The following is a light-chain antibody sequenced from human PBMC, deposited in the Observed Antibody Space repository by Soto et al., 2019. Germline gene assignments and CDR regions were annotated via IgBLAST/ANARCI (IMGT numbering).Light chain of an antibody. CDR2: GAS. CDR1: QSVSSSY. J-gene: IGKJ4*01. Sequence: EIVLTQSPGTLSLSPGERATLSCRASQSVSSSYLAWYQQKPGQAPRLLLYGASSRATGIPDRFSCSGSGTDFTLTISRLEPEDFAVYYCQKYGSSPLTFGGGTKVEIK. V-gene: IGKV3-20*01. CDR3: QKYGSSPLT.